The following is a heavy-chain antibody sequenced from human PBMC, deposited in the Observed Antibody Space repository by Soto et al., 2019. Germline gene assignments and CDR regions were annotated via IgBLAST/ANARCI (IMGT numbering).Heavy chain of an antibody. V-gene: IGHV3-15*01. J-gene: IGHJ4*02. CDR1: GFTFSNAW. D-gene: IGHD3-16*02. Sequence: EVQLVESGGGFVKPGGSLILSCAASGFTFSNAWMSWVRQAPGKGLEWVARIKSKIDGGTTDHAAPVKGRFTISRADSKNTLYLQMNSLETEDTAVYYCTTDDYILGGARYRWAYWGQGALVTVSS. CDR2: IKSKIDGGTT. CDR3: TTDDYILGGARYRWAY.